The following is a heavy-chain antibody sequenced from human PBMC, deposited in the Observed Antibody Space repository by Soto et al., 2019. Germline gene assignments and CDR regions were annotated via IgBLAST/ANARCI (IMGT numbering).Heavy chain of an antibody. CDR1: GFIFRSYG. D-gene: IGHD3-10*02. V-gene: IGHV3-33*03. J-gene: IGHJ4*02. CDR3: ASVREADSSLDN. CDR2: VWYDGSNK. Sequence: QTGGYLRLSCETSGFIFRSYGMHWVRQAPGKGLEWVAVVWYDGSNKEYGESVKGRFTISRDNSKNTLYLHMHRPRAEETAVYFRASVREADSSLDNCGQGTLGTVSS.